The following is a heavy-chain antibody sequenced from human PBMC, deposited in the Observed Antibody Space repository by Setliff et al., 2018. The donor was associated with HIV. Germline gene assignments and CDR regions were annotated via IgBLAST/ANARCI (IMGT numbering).Heavy chain of an antibody. V-gene: IGHV3-74*01. D-gene: IGHD3-22*01. Sequence: PGGSLRLSCAASGFTFSSYWMHWVRQAPGKGLVWVSRINSDGSYTSYAESVKGRFTISRDNAKNTLFLQMNSLRAEDTAVYYCARFDDSNGFDYWGQGTLVTVSS. J-gene: IGHJ4*02. CDR2: INSDGSYT. CDR3: ARFDDSNGFDY. CDR1: GFTFSSYW.